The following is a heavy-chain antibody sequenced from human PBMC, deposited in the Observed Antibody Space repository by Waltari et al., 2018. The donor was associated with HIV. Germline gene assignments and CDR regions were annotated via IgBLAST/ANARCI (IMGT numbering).Heavy chain of an antibody. CDR1: GFTFDDYA. CDR3: TKDGKSGNSSPPS. D-gene: IGHD3-10*01. CDR2: ISWNSGSL. Sequence: EVQLVESGGGLVQPGRSLRLSCVASGFTFDDYAMHWVRQAPGKGLEWVSGISWNSGSLNYADSVRGRFTISRDNAKNSLFLQMNSLRAEDTAFYYCTKDGKSGNSSPPSWGQGTLVTVSS. J-gene: IGHJ4*02. V-gene: IGHV3-9*01.